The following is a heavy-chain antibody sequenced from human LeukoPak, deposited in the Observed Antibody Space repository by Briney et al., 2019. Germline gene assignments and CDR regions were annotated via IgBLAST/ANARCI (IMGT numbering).Heavy chain of an antibody. CDR3: ARVDIVVVPAARLFDY. V-gene: IGHV3-7*01. CDR1: GFTFSSYE. D-gene: IGHD2-2*01. Sequence: GGSLRLSCAASGFTFSSYEMTWVRQAPGKGLEWVANIKEDGSVKCYVDSVKGRFTISRDNAKNSLYLEMNSLTAEDTAVYYCARVDIVVVPAARLFDYWGQGTLVTVSS. CDR2: IKEDGSVK. J-gene: IGHJ4*02.